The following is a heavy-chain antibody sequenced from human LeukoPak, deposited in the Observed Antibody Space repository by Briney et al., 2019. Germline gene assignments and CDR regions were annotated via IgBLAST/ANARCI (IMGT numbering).Heavy chain of an antibody. J-gene: IGHJ6*03. Sequence: GGTLRLSCAASGFTFSSYGMSWVRQAPGKGLEWVSTISGSGGSTYYADSVKRRFTISRDNSKNTLYLQMNSLRAEDTAVYYCARESFMVRGVIRHYYYMDVWGKGTTVTISS. CDR1: GFTFSSYG. CDR3: ARESFMVRGVIRHYYYMDV. D-gene: IGHD3-10*01. V-gene: IGHV3-23*01. CDR2: ISGSGGST.